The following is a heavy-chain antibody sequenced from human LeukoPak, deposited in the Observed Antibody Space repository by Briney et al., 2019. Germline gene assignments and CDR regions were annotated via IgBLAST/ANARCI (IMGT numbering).Heavy chain of an antibody. Sequence: PSETLSLTCAVYGGSFSGYYWSWIRQPPGKGLEWIGEINHSGSTNYNPSLKSRVTISVDTSKNQFSLKLSSVTAADTAVYYCARSMAGTVDYWGQGTLVTVSS. V-gene: IGHV4-34*01. CDR3: ARSMAGTVDY. CDR2: INHSGST. J-gene: IGHJ4*02. CDR1: GGSFSGYY. D-gene: IGHD6-19*01.